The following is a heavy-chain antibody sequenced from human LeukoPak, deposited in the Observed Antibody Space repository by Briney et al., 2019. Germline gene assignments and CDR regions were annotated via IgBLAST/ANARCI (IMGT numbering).Heavy chain of an antibody. CDR3: ARAAAGPRRRYFDY. CDR1: GGSFSGYY. CDR2: INHSGST. J-gene: IGHJ4*02. Sequence: SGTLSLTCAVYGGSFSGYYWSWIRQPPGKGLEWIGEINHSGSTNYNPSLKSRVTISVDTSKNQFSLKLSSVTAADTAVYYCARAAAGPRRRYFDYWGQGTLVTVSS. V-gene: IGHV4-34*01. D-gene: IGHD6-13*01.